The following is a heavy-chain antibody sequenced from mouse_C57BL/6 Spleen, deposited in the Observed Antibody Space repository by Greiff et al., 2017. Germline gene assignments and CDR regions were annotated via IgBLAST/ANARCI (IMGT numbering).Heavy chain of an antibody. Sequence: QVQLQQSGAELVKPGASVKISCKASGYAFSCYWMNWVKQRPGKGLEWIGQIYPGDGDTNYNGKFKGKATLTADKSSSTAYMQLSSLTSEDSAVYFCARSDYGSRDYWGQGTTLTVSS. CDR1: GYAFSCYW. J-gene: IGHJ2*01. D-gene: IGHD1-1*01. CDR2: IYPGDGDT. V-gene: IGHV1-80*01. CDR3: ARSDYGSRDY.